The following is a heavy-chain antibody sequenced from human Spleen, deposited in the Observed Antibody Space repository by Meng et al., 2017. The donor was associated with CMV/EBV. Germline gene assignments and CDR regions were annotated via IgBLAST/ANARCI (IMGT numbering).Heavy chain of an antibody. CDR1: GFTLSSYS. CDR3: ARGEATDMVVSLFDY. V-gene: IGHV3-21*01. CDR2: ISSTSSYI. Sequence: GESLKISCAASGFTLSSYSMNWVRQAPGKGLEWVSCISSTSSYIYNADSVKGRFTISRDNAKNSVYLQMNSLRAEDTAVYYCARGEATDMVVSLFDYWGQGTLVTVSS. D-gene: IGHD4-23*01. J-gene: IGHJ4*02.